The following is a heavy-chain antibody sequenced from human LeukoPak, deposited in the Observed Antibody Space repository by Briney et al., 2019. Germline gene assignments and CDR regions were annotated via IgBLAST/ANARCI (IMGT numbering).Heavy chain of an antibody. CDR1: GFTFSNAW. V-gene: IGHV3-15*01. CDR2: IKSKVDGGTI. J-gene: IGHJ4*02. CDR3: STGGYYFDY. D-gene: IGHD3-16*01. Sequence: PGGSLRLSCAASGFTFSNAWMNWVRQAPGKGLEWVGRIKSKVDGGTIEYAAPVRGRFNISREDSKSTVYLQVNSLKTEDTAIYYCSTGGYYFDYWGQGILVTVSS.